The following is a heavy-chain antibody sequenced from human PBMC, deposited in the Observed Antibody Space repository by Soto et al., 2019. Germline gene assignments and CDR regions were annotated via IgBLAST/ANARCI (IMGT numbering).Heavy chain of an antibody. V-gene: IGHV3-74*01. CDR3: AKNRYCGGDCPHLMAAFDI. CDR1: GFTFSSYW. CDR2: INSDGSST. D-gene: IGHD2-21*02. Sequence: GGSLRLSCAASGFTFSSYWMHWVRQAPGKGLVWVSRINSDGSSTYYADSVKGRFTISRDNSKNTLYLQMNSLRAEDTAVYYCAKNRYCGGDCPHLMAAFDIWGQGTMVTVSS. J-gene: IGHJ3*02.